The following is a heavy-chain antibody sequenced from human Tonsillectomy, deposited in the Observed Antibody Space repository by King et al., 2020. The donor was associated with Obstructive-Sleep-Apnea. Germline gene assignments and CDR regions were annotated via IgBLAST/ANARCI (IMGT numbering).Heavy chain of an antibody. D-gene: IGHD6-13*01. CDR2: ISSSGSYK. CDR3: ARMWSAAAGYFDY. J-gene: IGHJ4*02. V-gene: IGHV3-21*01. CDR1: GFTFSGYS. Sequence: QLVQSGGGLVKPGGSLRLSCAASGFTFSGYSMNWVHQAPGKGLEWVSSISSSGSYKYYADSVKGRFTISRDNAKNSLYLQMDSLKAEDTAVYYCARMWSAAAGYFDYWGQGTLVTVSS.